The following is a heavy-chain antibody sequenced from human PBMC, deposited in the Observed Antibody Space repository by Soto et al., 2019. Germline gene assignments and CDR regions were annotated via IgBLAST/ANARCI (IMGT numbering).Heavy chain of an antibody. CDR1: GYTFTSYA. D-gene: IGHD3-22*01. CDR2: INAGNGNT. V-gene: IGHV1-3*01. J-gene: IGHJ6*02. Sequence: SVKVSCKASGYTFTSYAMHWVRQAPGQRLEWMGWINAGNGNTKYSQKFQGRVTITRDTSASTAYMELSSLRSEDTAVYYCASSAGPLYYYDSSGYYHSYYYYGMDVWGQGTTVTVSS. CDR3: ASSAGPLYYYDSSGYYHSYYYYGMDV.